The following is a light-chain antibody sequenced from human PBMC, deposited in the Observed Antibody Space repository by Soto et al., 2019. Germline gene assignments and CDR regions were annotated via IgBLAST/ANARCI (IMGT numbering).Light chain of an antibody. CDR1: QSIANY. Sequence: DIQMTQSPSSLSAYVGDRVAITCRTSQSIANYLNWYQQKPGKAPNLLIYGASSLQSGVPSRFSGSGSGTDFTLTISSLQPEDFATYYCQQSYSMPYTFGQGTKLEIK. J-gene: IGKJ2*01. CDR2: GAS. CDR3: QQSYSMPYT. V-gene: IGKV1-39*01.